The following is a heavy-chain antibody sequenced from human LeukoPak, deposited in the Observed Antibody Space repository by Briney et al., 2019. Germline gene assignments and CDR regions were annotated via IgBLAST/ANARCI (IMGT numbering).Heavy chain of an antibody. CDR1: GFTFSSYA. Sequence: GGSLRLSCAASGFTFSSYAMSWVRQAPGKGLEWVSAISGSGGSTYYADSVKGRFTISRDNSKNTLYLQMNSLRAEDTAVYYCAKVQHPRRIVVVPLGWFDPWGQGTLVAVSS. CDR3: AKVQHPRRIVVVPLGWFDP. CDR2: ISGSGGST. V-gene: IGHV3-23*01. J-gene: IGHJ5*02. D-gene: IGHD2-15*01.